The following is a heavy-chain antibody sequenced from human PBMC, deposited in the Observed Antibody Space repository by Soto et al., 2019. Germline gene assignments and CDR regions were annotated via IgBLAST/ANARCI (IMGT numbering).Heavy chain of an antibody. CDR1: GGSISSGGYS. V-gene: IGHV4-30-2*01. CDR3: ARGMTTVTTFDY. Sequence: SETLSLTCAVSGGSISSGGYSCNWIRQPPGKSMEWIGYIFHSGSTYYNPSLKSRVTISLDRSKNQFSLKLSSVTAADTAVYYCARGMTTVTTFDYWGQGTLVTSPQ. CDR2: IFHSGST. D-gene: IGHD4-17*01. J-gene: IGHJ4*02.